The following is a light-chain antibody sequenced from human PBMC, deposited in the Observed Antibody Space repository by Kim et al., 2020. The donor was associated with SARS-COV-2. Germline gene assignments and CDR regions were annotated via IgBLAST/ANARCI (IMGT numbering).Light chain of an antibody. CDR2: YAS. CDR1: QNIATS. Sequence: GTPKEKVTLTCRASQNIATSLHWYQQKPDPSPKSLIKYASQSIAGVPSGFSGSGSGTEFTLTINSLEAEDAATYYCHQSTSFPITFGQGTRLEI. V-gene: IGKV6-21*02. J-gene: IGKJ5*01. CDR3: HQSTSFPIT.